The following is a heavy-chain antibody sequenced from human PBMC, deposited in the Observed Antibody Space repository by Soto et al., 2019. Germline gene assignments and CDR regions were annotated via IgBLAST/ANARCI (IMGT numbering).Heavy chain of an antibody. Sequence: QVQLVESGGGVVQPGRSLRLSCAASGFTFSSYAMHWVRQAPGKGLEWVAVISYDGSNKYYADSVKGRFTISRDNSKNTLYLQMNSLRAEDTAVYYCARDRGGHSYFDYWGQGTLVTVSS. CDR2: ISYDGSNK. D-gene: IGHD2-15*01. J-gene: IGHJ4*02. V-gene: IGHV3-30-3*01. CDR3: ARDRGGHSYFDY. CDR1: GFTFSSYA.